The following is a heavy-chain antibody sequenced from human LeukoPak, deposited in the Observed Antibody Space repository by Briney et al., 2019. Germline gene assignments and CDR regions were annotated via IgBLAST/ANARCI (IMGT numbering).Heavy chain of an antibody. CDR3: AKGHSSGHYYEPAWFDY. CDR2: IWYDGSNK. D-gene: IGHD3-22*01. CDR1: GFTFSSYG. Sequence: GGSLRLSCAASGFTFSSYGMHWVRQAPGKGLEWVAVIWYDGSNKYYADSVKGRFTISRDNSKNTLYLQMNSLRAEDTAVYYCAKGHSSGHYYEPAWFDYWGQGTLVTVSS. J-gene: IGHJ4*02. V-gene: IGHV3-33*06.